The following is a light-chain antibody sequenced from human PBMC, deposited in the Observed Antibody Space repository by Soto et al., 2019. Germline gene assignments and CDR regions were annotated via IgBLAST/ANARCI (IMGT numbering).Light chain of an antibody. V-gene: IGLV2-14*01. J-gene: IGLJ2*01. Sequence: QSALTQPASVSGSPGQSITISCTGTSSDVGGFNYVTWYQQHPGKAPKRIIYDVRNRPSGVSNRFSGTKAGNTASLTISGLQAEDEADYYCSSYTIFSTVIFGGGTKLTVL. CDR2: DVR. CDR3: SSYTIFSTVI. CDR1: SSDVGGFNY.